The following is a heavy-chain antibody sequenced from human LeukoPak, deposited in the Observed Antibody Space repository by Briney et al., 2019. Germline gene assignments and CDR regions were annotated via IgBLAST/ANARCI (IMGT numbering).Heavy chain of an antibody. CDR3: ARAAIAVAGTGAFDI. CDR2: INHSGST. V-gene: IGHV4-34*01. J-gene: IGHJ3*02. D-gene: IGHD6-19*01. CDR1: GGSFSGYY. Sequence: PSETLSLTCAVYGGSFSGYYWSWIRQPPGKGLEWIGEINHSGSTNYNPSLKSRVTISVDTSKNQFSRKLSSVTAADTAVYYCARAAIAVAGTGAFDISGQGTMVTVSS.